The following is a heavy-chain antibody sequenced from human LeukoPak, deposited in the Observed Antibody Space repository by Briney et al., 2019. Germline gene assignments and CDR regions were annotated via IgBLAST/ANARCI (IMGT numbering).Heavy chain of an antibody. V-gene: IGHV3-23*01. CDR3: AKDPGGNDRYFDY. CDR2: ISGSGGST. Sequence: GGSLRLSCAASGFTFSSYAMNWVRQAPGKGLELVSAISGSGGSTYYADSVKGRFTISRDNSKNTLYLQMNSLRAEDTAVYYCAKDPGGNDRYFDYWGQGTLVTVSS. J-gene: IGHJ4*02. D-gene: IGHD4-23*01. CDR1: GFTFSSYA.